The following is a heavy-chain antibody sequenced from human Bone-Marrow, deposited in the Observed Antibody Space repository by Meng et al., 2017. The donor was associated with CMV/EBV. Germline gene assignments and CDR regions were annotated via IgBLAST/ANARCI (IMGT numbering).Heavy chain of an antibody. J-gene: IGHJ6*02. CDR3: AKKHYYYGMDV. CDR1: GFTFSSYA. Sequence: GESLKISCAASGFTFSSYAMSWVRQAPGKGLEWVSVIYSGGSSTYYADSVKGRFTISRDNSKNTLYLQMNSLRAEDTAVYYCAKKHYYYGMDVWGQGTTVTVSS. CDR2: IYSGGSST. V-gene: IGHV3-23*03.